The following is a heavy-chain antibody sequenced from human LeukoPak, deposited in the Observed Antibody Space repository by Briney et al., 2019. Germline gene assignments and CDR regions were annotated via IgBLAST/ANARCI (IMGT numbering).Heavy chain of an antibody. D-gene: IGHD2-15*01. CDR1: GFTFGDYG. CDR2: IRSRAYGETT. Sequence: GRSLRLSCTASGFTFGDYGMSWVRQAPGKGLEWVGFIRSRAYGETTDYVASVRGRFIISRGDSKTIAYLQMNSLSTEDTAVYYCTRVVVTQRWSFDYWGQGTLVTVSS. J-gene: IGHJ4*02. V-gene: IGHV3-49*04. CDR3: TRVVVTQRWSFDY.